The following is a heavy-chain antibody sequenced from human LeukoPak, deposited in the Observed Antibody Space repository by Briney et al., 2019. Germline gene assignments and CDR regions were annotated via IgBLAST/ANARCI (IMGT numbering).Heavy chain of an antibody. CDR1: GFTFSSYG. D-gene: IGHD3-16*01. J-gene: IGHJ3*02. CDR3: AKAREGVWPGTFDI. CDR2: ISGSGGST. V-gene: IGHV3-23*01. Sequence: LPGGSLRLSCAASGFTFSSYGMSWVRQAPGKGLEWVSAISGSGGSTYYADSVKGRFTISRDNSKNTLYLHMSSLRGEDTAIYYCAKAREGVWPGTFDIWGQGTMVTVSS.